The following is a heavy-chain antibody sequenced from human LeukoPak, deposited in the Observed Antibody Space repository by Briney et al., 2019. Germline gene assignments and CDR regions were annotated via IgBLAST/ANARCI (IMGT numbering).Heavy chain of an antibody. CDR2: IYYSGSP. D-gene: IGHD3-16*01. CDR3: ASDRGGWGELAAFDI. J-gene: IGHJ3*02. Sequence: SETLSLTCTVSGGSISSSSFYWGWIRQPPGKGLEWIGSIYYSGSPYYNPSLKSRVTISVDTSENQCSLRLSSVTAAATAVYYCASDRGGWGELAAFDIWGQGTMVTVSS. V-gene: IGHV4-39*07. CDR1: GGSISSSSFY.